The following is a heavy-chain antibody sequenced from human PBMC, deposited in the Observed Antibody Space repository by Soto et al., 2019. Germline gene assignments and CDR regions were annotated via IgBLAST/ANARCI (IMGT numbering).Heavy chain of an antibody. CDR1: GGSCSASY. D-gene: IGHD1-26*01. J-gene: IGHJ3*02. V-gene: IGHV4-34*01. CDR2: INSSGST. Sequence: SEPLSLTCAVYGGSCSASYCTWVRQRPEKGMEWIGEINSSGSTKYNPSLKGRVTISVDTSKNHFSLKLNSVTAADTAVYYCARQRGNYYGSFDMWGQGTMVS. CDR3: ARQRGNYYGSFDM.